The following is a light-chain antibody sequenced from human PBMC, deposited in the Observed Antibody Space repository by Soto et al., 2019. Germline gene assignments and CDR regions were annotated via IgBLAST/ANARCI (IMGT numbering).Light chain of an antibody. J-gene: IGKJ5*01. CDR3: QQSYSTPIT. V-gene: IGKV3-11*01. CDR2: AAS. Sequence: EIVLTQSPATLSLSPGERATLSCRAIQSVSSYLAWYQQKPGQAPRLLIYAASRRATGIPDRFSGSGSGTDFTLTLSSLQPEDFATYYCQQSYSTPITFGQGTRLEIK. CDR1: QSVSSY.